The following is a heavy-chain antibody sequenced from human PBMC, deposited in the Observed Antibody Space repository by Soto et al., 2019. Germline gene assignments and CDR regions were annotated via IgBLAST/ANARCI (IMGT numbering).Heavy chain of an antibody. CDR1: GGSISSGGYY. CDR2: IYYSGST. Sequence: QVQLQESGPGLVKPSQTLSLTCTVSGGSISSGGYYWSWIRQHPGKGLEWIGYIYYSGSTYYNPALKSGVTTSVDTSKNQLSRRLSSVTAADTAVYYCARGGGLMPLFDYWGQGTLVTVCS. D-gene: IGHD3-16*01. V-gene: IGHV4-31*03. CDR3: ARGGGLMPLFDY. J-gene: IGHJ4*02.